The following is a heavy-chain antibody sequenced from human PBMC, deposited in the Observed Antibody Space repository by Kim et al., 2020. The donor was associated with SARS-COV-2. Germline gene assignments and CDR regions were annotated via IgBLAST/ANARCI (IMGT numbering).Heavy chain of an antibody. D-gene: IGHD3-3*01. V-gene: IGHV3-33*06. CDR3: AKPRDLCSGYHALGN. J-gene: IGHJ1*01. CDR2: IWYDGSKK. CDR1: GFSFSSYG. Sequence: GGSLRLSCEASGFSFSSYGMHWVRQAPGKGLEWVAVIWYDGSKKYYADSVRGRFTIDRDNSRSTLYLQMSSLRAEDTALYYCAKPRDLCSGYHALGNWG.